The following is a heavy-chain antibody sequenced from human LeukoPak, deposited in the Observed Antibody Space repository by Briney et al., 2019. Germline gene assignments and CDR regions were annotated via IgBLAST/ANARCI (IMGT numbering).Heavy chain of an antibody. CDR3: ARVGIYYDSSGLSDY. D-gene: IGHD3-22*01. CDR1: GYTFTGYY. J-gene: IGHJ4*02. Sequence: ASVKVSCEASGYTFTGYYMHWVRQAPGQGLEWMGWINPNSGGTNYAQKFQGRVTMTRDTSISTAYMELSRLRSDDTAVYYCARVGIYYDSSGLSDYWGQGTLVTVSS. V-gene: IGHV1-2*02. CDR2: INPNSGGT.